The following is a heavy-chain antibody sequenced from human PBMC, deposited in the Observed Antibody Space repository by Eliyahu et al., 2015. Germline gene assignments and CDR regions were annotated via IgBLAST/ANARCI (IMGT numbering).Heavy chain of an antibody. Sequence: QVQLQESGPGLVKPSQTLSLTCTVSGGSIXSGGYYWSWIRQHPGKGLEWIGYIYYSGSTYYNPSLKSRVTISVDTSKNQFSLKLSSVTAADTAVYYCARSGWGFSRSYLFDYWGQGTLVTVSS. CDR3: ARSGWGFSRSYLFDY. J-gene: IGHJ4*02. CDR1: GGSIXSGGYY. V-gene: IGHV4-31*03. D-gene: IGHD1-26*01. CDR2: IYYSGST.